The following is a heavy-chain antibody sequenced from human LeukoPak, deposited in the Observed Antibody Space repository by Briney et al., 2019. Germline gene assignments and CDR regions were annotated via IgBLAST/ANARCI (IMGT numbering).Heavy chain of an antibody. CDR2: ITTSGGST. CDR3: AKAHDVPVVVVAVVSTMPPNNWFDS. CDR1: GFTFSSYA. V-gene: IGHV3-23*01. Sequence: GGSLRLSCAASGFTFSSYAMNWVRQAPGKGLEWVSGITTSGGSTYYADSVKGRFTISRDNSKNTLYLQMNSLRAEDTAVYYCAKAHDVPVVVVAVVSTMPPNNWFDSWGRGTLVTVSS. D-gene: IGHD2-15*01. J-gene: IGHJ5*01.